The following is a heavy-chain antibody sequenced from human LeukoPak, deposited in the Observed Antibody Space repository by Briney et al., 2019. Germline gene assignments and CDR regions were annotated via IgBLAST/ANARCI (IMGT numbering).Heavy chain of an antibody. J-gene: IGHJ3*02. CDR1: GYTFTSYD. CDR3: ARDGGPNYDYVWGSYRYIPFDAFDI. D-gene: IGHD3-16*02. V-gene: IGHV1-8*01. Sequence: ASVTVSCKASGYTFTSYDINWVRQAAGQGLEWMGWMNPNSGNTGYAQKFQGRVTITRNTSISTAYMELSSLRSEDTAVYYCARDGGPNYDYVWGSYRYIPFDAFDIWGQGTMVTVSS. CDR2: MNPNSGNT.